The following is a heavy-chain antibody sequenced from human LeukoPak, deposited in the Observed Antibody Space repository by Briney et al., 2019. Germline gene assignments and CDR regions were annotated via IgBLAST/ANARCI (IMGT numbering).Heavy chain of an antibody. Sequence: GASVKVSCKAFGYTFTGYYMHWVRQPPGQGLEWMGWINPNSGGTNYAHKFQGRVTMTRDTSISTAYMELSRLRSDDTAMYYCARGYCSSTSCYDMGGYWGQGTLVTVSS. CDR2: INPNSGGT. CDR1: GYTFTGYY. J-gene: IGHJ4*02. V-gene: IGHV1-2*02. D-gene: IGHD2-2*01. CDR3: ARGYCSSTSCYDMGGY.